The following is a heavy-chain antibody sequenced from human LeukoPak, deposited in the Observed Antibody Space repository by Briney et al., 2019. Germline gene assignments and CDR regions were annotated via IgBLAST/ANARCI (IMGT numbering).Heavy chain of an antibody. CDR2: ISGSGGST. J-gene: IGHJ4*02. V-gene: IGHV3-23*01. CDR3: ARRGSGYTEPIDY. D-gene: IGHD5-12*01. CDR1: GFTFSSYA. Sequence: GGSLRLSCAASGFTFSSYAMSWVRQAPGKGLEWVSAISGSGGSTYYADSVKGRFTISRDNSKNTLYLQMNRLRAEDTAVYYCARRGSGYTEPIDYWGQGTLVTVSS.